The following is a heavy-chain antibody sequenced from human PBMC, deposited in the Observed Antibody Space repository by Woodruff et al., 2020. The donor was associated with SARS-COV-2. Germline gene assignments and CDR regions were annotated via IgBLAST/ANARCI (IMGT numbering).Heavy chain of an antibody. CDR2: ILYRGSNK. V-gene: IGHV3-30*18. CDR3: AKDWKYYDILTGYYTPPAYYYYYYMDV. D-gene: IGHD3-9*01. J-gene: IGHJ6*03. Sequence: ILYRGSNKYYADSVKGRFTISRDNSKNTLYLQMNSLRAEDTAVYYCAKDWKYYDILTGYYTPPAYYYYYYMDVWGRGTTVTVSS.